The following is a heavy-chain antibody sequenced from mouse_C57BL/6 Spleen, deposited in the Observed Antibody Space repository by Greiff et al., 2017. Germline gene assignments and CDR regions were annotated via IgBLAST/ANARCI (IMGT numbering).Heavy chain of an antibody. Sequence: QVQLQQSGAELVRPGASVTLSCKASGYTFTDYEMHWVKQTPVHGLEWIGAIDPETGGTAYNQKFKGKAILTADKSSSTAYMGLRSLTSEDSAVYYCTRGSHNWYFDVWGTGTTVTVSS. CDR3: TRGSHNWYFDV. J-gene: IGHJ1*03. CDR2: IDPETGGT. CDR1: GYTFTDYE. V-gene: IGHV1-15*01.